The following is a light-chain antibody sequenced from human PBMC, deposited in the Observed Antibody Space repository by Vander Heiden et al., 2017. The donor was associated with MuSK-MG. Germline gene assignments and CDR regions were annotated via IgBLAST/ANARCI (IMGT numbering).Light chain of an antibody. CDR3: QTWDNGVLV. CDR2: INSDDSH. J-gene: IGLJ2*01. Sequence: QLLLTQSPSASASLGASVKLTCILSSGHSSYAIAWHQQQPEKGPRFLMKINSDDSHNKGDGIPDRFSGSSSGAERYLTISTLQSDDEGDYYCQTWDNGVLVFCGGTKLTVL. CDR1: SGHSSYA. V-gene: IGLV4-69*01.